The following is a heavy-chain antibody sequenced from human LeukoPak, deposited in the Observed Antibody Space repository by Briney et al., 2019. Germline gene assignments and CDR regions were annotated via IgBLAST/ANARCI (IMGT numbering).Heavy chain of an antibody. V-gene: IGHV3-7*01. D-gene: IGHD4-17*01. CDR1: GFTFSAFW. J-gene: IGHJ4*02. Sequence: PGGSLRLSCAASGFTFSAFWMSWVRQGPGKGLEWVASIKPDGSDSHHVDSVMGRFTISRDNAKNLLYPQMNSLSAEDTAVYYCARLFGGVTTFDYWGQGALVTVSS. CDR3: ARLFGGVTTFDY. CDR2: IKPDGSDS.